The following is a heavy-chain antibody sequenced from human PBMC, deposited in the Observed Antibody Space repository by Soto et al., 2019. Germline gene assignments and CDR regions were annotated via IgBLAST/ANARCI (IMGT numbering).Heavy chain of an antibody. CDR1: DGYISSYG. V-gene: IGHV4-59*01. J-gene: IGHJ4*02. CDR3: ARTSTYGDYEVDY. CDR2: IYYSGST. Sequence: SETQCVTSTVADGYISSYGWSWIRQPPGKGLEWIGYIYYSGSTNYNPSLKSRVTISVDTSKNQFSLKLSSVTAADTAVYYCARTSTYGDYEVDYWGQGTLVTVSS. D-gene: IGHD4-17*01.